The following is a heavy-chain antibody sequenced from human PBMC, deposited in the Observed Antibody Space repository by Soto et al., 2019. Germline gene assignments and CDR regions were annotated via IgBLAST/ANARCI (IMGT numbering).Heavy chain of an antibody. CDR1: GASITSGGSY. CDR3: VRDRGTTSRMDV. D-gene: IGHD3-10*01. Sequence: PSETLSLTCSVSGASITSGGSYWTWIRHHPGKGLEWIGNILYSEKNYYNPSLKSRVTISLDTSKNQFSLKVNSVTAADTAVYYCVRDRGTTSRMDVWGQGTTVTVSS. CDR2: ILYSEKN. V-gene: IGHV4-31*03. J-gene: IGHJ6*02.